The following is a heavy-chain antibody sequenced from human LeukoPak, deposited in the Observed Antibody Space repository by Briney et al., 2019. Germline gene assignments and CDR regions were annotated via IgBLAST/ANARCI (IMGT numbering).Heavy chain of an antibody. CDR2: INSDGSST. Sequence: GGSLTLSCAASGFTFSSYWMHWVRQAPGKGLVWVSRINSDGSSTSYADSVKGRFTISRDNAKNTLYLQMNSLRAEDTAVYYCARPAIAAADPFDYWGQGTLVTVSS. V-gene: IGHV3-74*01. D-gene: IGHD6-13*01. J-gene: IGHJ4*02. CDR1: GFTFSSYW. CDR3: ARPAIAAADPFDY.